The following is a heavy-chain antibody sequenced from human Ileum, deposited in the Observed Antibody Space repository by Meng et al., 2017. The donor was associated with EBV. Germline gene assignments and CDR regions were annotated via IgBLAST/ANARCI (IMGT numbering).Heavy chain of an antibody. D-gene: IGHD6-13*01. J-gene: IGHJ1*01. CDR2: IFNSGST. Sequence: QRLLQQSGPGLVKPSETLSLPCTVSGASISSTPYYWGWIRQPPGKGLEWIGNIFNSGSTSYSPSLKSRVTISVDTSKNQFSLKLSSVTAADTAVYYCARDYSSSWYSGGFFKYWGQGSLVTVSS. CDR3: ARDYSSSWYSGGFFKY. CDR1: GASISSTPYY. V-gene: IGHV4-39*07.